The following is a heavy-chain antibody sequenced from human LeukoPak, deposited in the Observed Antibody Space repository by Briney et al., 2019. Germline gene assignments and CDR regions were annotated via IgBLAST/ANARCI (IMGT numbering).Heavy chain of an antibody. Sequence: VKVSCKASGGTFSSYAISWVRQAPGQGLEWMGRIIPILGIANYAQKFQGRVTITADKSTSTAYMELSSLRSDDTAVYYCALNTGGNDYWGQGTLVTVSS. CDR2: IIPILGIA. CDR3: ALNTGGNDY. D-gene: IGHD3-16*01. V-gene: IGHV1-69*10. J-gene: IGHJ4*02. CDR1: GGTFSSYA.